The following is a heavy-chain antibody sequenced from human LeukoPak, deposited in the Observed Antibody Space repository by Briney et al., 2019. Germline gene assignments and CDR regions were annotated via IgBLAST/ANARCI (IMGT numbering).Heavy chain of an antibody. Sequence: GGSLRVSCAASGFTFSDYYMSWVRQAPGKGLEWVSTVSYTGFSTYYADSVKGRFTISRDNLKNTVYLQMNSLRAGDTAVYYCAKDSGATPYYYDYWGQGTLVTVSS. D-gene: IGHD1-26*01. CDR2: VSYTGFST. V-gene: IGHV3-23*01. J-gene: IGHJ4*02. CDR3: AKDSGATPYYYDY. CDR1: GFTFSDYY.